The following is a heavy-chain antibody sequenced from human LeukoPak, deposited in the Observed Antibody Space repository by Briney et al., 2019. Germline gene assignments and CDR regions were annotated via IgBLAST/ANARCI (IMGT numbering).Heavy chain of an antibody. CDR3: ARDPSYCSSTSCYAPYYFDY. D-gene: IGHD2-2*01. CDR1: GGSISSGGYY. CDR2: IYYSGST. V-gene: IGHV4-31*03. Sequence: SETLSLTCTVSGGSISSGGYYWSWIRQHPGKGLEWIGYIYYSGSTYYNPSLKSRVTISVDTSKNQFSLKLSSVTAADTAVYYCARDPSYCSSTSCYAPYYFDYWGQGTLVTVSS. J-gene: IGHJ4*02.